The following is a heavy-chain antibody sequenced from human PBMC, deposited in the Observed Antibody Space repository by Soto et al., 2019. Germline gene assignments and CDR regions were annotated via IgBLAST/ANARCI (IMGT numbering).Heavy chain of an antibody. D-gene: IGHD3-10*01. CDR3: AKFHGSGTYYNFPDY. CDR1: GITFGSRA. J-gene: IGHJ4*02. V-gene: IGHV3-23*01. Sequence: GGSLRLSCVASGITFGSRAMSWVRQAPGEGLEWVSTTTDTGGDTKYADSVRGRFTISRDNSKNTLFLLMNSLSAEDTAQYYCAKFHGSGTYYNFPDYWGQGTLVTVSS. CDR2: TTDTGGDT.